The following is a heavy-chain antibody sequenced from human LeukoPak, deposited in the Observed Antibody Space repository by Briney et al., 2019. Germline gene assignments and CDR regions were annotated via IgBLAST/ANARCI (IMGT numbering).Heavy chain of an antibody. CDR1: GFTFSNHA. CDR2: ISADAVDT. V-gene: IGHV3-23*01. D-gene: IGHD2-8*02. Sequence: GGSLRLSCVASGFTFSNHAMTWVRQAPGKGLEWVSAISADAVDTFYAPSVKGRFTISRDNSKNTLYLQINSLRAEDTAMYYCAKDVWWSVSWSQGTLVTVSS. J-gene: IGHJ5*02. CDR3: AKDVWWSVS.